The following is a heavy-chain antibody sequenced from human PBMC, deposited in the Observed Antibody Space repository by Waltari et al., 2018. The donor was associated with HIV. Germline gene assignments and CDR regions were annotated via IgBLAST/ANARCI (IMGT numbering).Heavy chain of an antibody. D-gene: IGHD2-2*01. V-gene: IGHV3-23*01. Sequence: EIQLLESGGGSLQPGESLRLSCVGSGFSFKSHPLGLVSQAPGKGLEWVAAISGSSSDTFYADAVRGRFTISRDNSKDTLFLQLNSLGPEDTATYFCATSWGYCGSGRCYYPFEYWGQGTLVTVSS. CDR1: GFSFKSHP. CDR3: ATSWGYCGSGRCYYPFEY. J-gene: IGHJ4*02. CDR2: ISGSSSDT.